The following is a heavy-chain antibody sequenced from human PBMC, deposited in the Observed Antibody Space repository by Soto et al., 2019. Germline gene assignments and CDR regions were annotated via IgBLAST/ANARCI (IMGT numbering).Heavy chain of an antibody. Sequence: SGGSLRLSCAASGFTFSSYGMHWVRQAPGKGLEWVAVISYDGSNKYYADSVKGRFTISRDNSKNTLYLQMNSLRAEDTAVYYCAKVYSSSSGGDYWGQGTLVTVSS. J-gene: IGHJ4*02. D-gene: IGHD6-6*01. V-gene: IGHV3-30*18. CDR1: GFTFSSYG. CDR2: ISYDGSNK. CDR3: AKVYSSSSGGDY.